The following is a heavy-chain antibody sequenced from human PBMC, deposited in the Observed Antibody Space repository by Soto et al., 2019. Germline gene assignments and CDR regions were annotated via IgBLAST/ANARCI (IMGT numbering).Heavy chain of an antibody. V-gene: IGHV1-8*01. CDR1: GYTFSDFD. CDR2: MNAKSGDT. CDR3: ARGNPFNYACFDV. D-gene: IGHD3-16*01. J-gene: IGHJ6*02. Sequence: GASVKVSCKASGYTFSDFDINWLRQAAGQGPEWMGWMNAKSGDTFSAQRLQGKFNMTWDTSLSTAYMEVGSLTSDDAAIYYCARGNPFNYACFDVWGQGTTVTVSS.